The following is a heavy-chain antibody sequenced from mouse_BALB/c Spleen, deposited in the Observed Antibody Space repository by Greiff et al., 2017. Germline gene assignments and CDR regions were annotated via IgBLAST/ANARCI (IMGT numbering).Heavy chain of an antibody. CDR2: INPNNGGT. CDR1: GYTFTDYN. D-gene: IGHD3-1*01. V-gene: IGHV1-18*01. CDR3: ARSGGGRSMDY. J-gene: IGHJ4*01. Sequence: VQLQQSGPELVKPGASVKIPCKASGYTFTDYNMDWVKQSHGKSLEWIGDINPNNGGTIYNQKFKGKATLTVDKSSSTAYMELRSLTSEDTAVYYCARSGGGRSMDYWGQGTSVTVSS.